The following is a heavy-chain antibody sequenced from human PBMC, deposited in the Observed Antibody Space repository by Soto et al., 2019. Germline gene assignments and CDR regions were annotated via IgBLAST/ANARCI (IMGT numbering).Heavy chain of an antibody. CDR2: ISGFGDGT. Sequence: GGSLILSCSASGFTFTNYFMSWVRQAPGEGLEWVSAISGFGDGTYYADFVKGRFAISRDNSKNTLYLRMNSLRAEDTAVYYAYGSSYGMAVWGQGTSVTVSS. CDR3: YGSSYGMAV. D-gene: IGHD3-16*01. J-gene: IGHJ6*02. V-gene: IGHV3-23*01. CDR1: GFTFTNYF.